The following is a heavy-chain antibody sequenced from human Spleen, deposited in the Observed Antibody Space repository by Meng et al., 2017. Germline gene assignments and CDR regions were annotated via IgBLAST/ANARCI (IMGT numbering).Heavy chain of an antibody. J-gene: IGHJ4*02. D-gene: IGHD1-26*01. CDR1: GDSITNHNW. V-gene: IGHV4-4*02. Sequence: QVQLRESGPALVKPSETLSLTCAVSGDSITNHNWWAWVRQPPGKGLEWIGEIPHRGSSAYNPSLKSRVTISLDKSKNQFSLKLSSVTAADTAVYYCAREASGTYYYWGQGTLVTVSS. CDR2: IPHRGSS. CDR3: AREASGTYYY.